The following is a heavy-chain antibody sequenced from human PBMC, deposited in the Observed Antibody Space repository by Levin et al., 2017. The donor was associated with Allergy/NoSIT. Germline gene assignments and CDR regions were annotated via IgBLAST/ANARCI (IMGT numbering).Heavy chain of an antibody. Sequence: PSETLSLTCTVSGGSISSGDYYWSWIRQPPGKGLEWIGYIYYSGSTYYNPSLKSRVTISVDTSKNQFSLKLSSVTAADTAVYYCARFSLGQRREDYDILTGYRSAFDIWGQGTMVTVSS. J-gene: IGHJ3*02. CDR1: GGSISSGDYY. CDR2: IYYSGST. CDR3: ARFSLGQRREDYDILTGYRSAFDI. D-gene: IGHD3-9*01. V-gene: IGHV4-30-4*01.